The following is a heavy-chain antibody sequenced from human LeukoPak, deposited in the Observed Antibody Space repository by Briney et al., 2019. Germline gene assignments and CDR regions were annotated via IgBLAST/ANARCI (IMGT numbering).Heavy chain of an antibody. CDR2: ISSSSSYI. D-gene: IGHD6-13*01. CDR1: GFTFSSYS. V-gene: IGHV3-21*01. CDR3: ARGQNIAAADPYFDY. J-gene: IGHJ4*02. Sequence: GGSLRLSCAASGFTFSSYSMNWVRQAPGKGLEWVSSISSSSSYIYYADSVEGRFTISRDNAKNSLYLQMNSLRAEDTAVYYCARGQNIAAADPYFDYWGQGTLVTVSS.